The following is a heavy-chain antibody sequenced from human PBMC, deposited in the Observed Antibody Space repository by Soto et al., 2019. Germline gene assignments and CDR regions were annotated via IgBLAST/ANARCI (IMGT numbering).Heavy chain of an antibody. J-gene: IGHJ6*02. CDR3: ARVVPSYDFWSGPNYGMDV. CDR1: GGSISSYY. V-gene: IGHV4-59*01. CDR2: IYYSGST. Sequence: SETLSLTCTVSGGSISSYYLSWIRQPPGKGLEWIGYIYYSGSTNYNPSLKSRVTISVDTSKNQFSLKLSSVTAADTAVYYCARVVPSYDFWSGPNYGMDVWGQGTTVTVSS. D-gene: IGHD3-3*01.